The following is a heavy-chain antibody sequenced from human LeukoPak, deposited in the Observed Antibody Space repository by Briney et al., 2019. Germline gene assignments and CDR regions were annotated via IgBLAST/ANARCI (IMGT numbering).Heavy chain of an antibody. J-gene: IGHJ5*02. CDR1: GGSISSYY. CDR3: ARDKGQQLS. CDR2: IYYSGST. Sequence: SETLSLTCTVSGGSISSYYWSWIRQPPGKGLEWIGYIYYSGSTNYNPSLESRVTISVDTSKNQFSLKLSSVTAADTAVYYCARDKGQQLSWGQGTLVTVSS. V-gene: IGHV4-59*01. D-gene: IGHD6-13*01.